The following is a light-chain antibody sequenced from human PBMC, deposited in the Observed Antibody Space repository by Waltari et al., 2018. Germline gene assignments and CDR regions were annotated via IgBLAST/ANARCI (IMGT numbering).Light chain of an antibody. CDR2: DAS. J-gene: IGLJ2*01. CDR3: SSYTSSSTSVV. V-gene: IGLV2-14*03. CDR1: SSAVGGSNH. Sequence: QSALTQPASVSGSPGQSLTLSCTGTSSAVGGSNHVSWYQQHPGKAPKPMIYDASNRPSGVSNRFSGSKSGNTASLTISGLQAEDEADYYCSSYTSSSTSVVFGGGTKLTVL.